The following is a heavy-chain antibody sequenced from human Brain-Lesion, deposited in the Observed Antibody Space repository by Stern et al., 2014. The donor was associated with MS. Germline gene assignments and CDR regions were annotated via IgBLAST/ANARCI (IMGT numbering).Heavy chain of an antibody. V-gene: IGHV5-51*01. CDR3: ARRGDSSSSGFDY. J-gene: IGHJ4*02. CDR1: GSRFTSNW. D-gene: IGHD6-6*01. Sequence: QLVQSGAEVKKPGESLKISCKGSGSRFTSNWIGWVRQMPGKGLEWMGIIWPGDADARYSPSFQGQVTISADKSISTAYLQWSSLQASDTAMYYCARRGDSSSSGFDYWGQGTLVIVSS. CDR2: IWPGDADA.